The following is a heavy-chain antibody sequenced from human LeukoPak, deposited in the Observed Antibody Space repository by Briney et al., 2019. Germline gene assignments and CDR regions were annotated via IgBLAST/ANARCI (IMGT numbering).Heavy chain of an antibody. J-gene: IGHJ4*02. CDR1: GYSFNTYW. Sequence: GESLKISCKGSGYSFNTYWIGWVRQMPGKGPEWMGIIYPGDSDTRYSPSFQGQVTISADKSISTAYLQWSSLKASDTAMYYCARRGNSGWEFFDYWGQGTLVTVSS. V-gene: IGHV5-51*01. CDR2: IYPGDSDT. D-gene: IGHD6-19*01. CDR3: ARRGNSGWEFFDY.